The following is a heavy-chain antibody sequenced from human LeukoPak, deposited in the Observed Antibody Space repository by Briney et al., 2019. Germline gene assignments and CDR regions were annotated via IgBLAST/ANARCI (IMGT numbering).Heavy chain of an antibody. V-gene: IGHV3-9*01. CDR1: GFTFDDYA. Sequence: GGSLRLSCAASGFTFDDYAMHWVRQAPGKGLEWVSGINWNSGSIGYADSVKGRFTISRDNAKNSLYLQMNSLSDEDTAFYYCAKGRGRTYYYYDMDVWGKGATVTISS. D-gene: IGHD3-10*01. J-gene: IGHJ6*03. CDR2: INWNSGSI. CDR3: AKGRGRTYYYYDMDV.